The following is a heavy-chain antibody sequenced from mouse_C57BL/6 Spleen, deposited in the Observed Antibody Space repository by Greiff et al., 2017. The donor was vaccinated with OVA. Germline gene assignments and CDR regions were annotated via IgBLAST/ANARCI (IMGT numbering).Heavy chain of an antibody. CDR1: GYSITSGYY. J-gene: IGHJ2*01. V-gene: IGHV3-6*01. CDR3: AREDSYYGSSLFDY. D-gene: IGHD1-1*01. Sequence: EVKLMESGPGLVKPSQSLSLTCSVTGYSITSGYYWNWIRQFPGNKLEWMGYISYDGSNNYNPSLKNRISITRDTSKNQFFLKLNSVTTEDTATYYCAREDSYYGSSLFDYWGQGTTLTVSS. CDR2: ISYDGSN.